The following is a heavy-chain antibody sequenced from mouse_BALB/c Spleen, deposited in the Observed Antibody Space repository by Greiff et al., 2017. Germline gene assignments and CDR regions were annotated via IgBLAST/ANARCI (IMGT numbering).Heavy chain of an antibody. J-gene: IGHJ4*01. D-gene: IGHD2-4*01. V-gene: IGHV5-6-5*01. CDR2: ISSGGST. CDR3: ARGEYFEGITTPVDY. CDR1: GFTFSSYA. Sequence: EVKLMESGGGLVKPGGSLKLSCAASGFTFSSYAMSWVRQTPGKRLEWVASISSGGSTYYPDSVKGRFTISRDNARNILYLQMSSLRSEDTAMYYCARGEYFEGITTPVDYWGQGTSVTVSA.